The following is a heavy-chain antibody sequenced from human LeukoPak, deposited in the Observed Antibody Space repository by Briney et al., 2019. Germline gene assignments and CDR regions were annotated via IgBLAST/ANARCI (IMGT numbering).Heavy chain of an antibody. CDR2: IYHSGST. J-gene: IGHJ4*02. CDR1: GYSISRGYY. D-gene: IGHD6-6*01. CDR3: VRSSSSIFDY. Sequence: PSETLSLTCTVSGYSISRGYYWGWIRRPPGKGLEWIGIIYHSGSTYYNPSLKSRVSRSVDTSKNQFSLKLSSVTAADTAVYYCVRSSSSIFDYWGQGTLVTVSP. V-gene: IGHV4-38-2*02.